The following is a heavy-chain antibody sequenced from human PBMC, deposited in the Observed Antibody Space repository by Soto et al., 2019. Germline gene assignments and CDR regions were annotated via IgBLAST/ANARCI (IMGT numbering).Heavy chain of an antibody. CDR1: GFTFSTYA. J-gene: IGHJ4*02. D-gene: IGHD3-22*01. V-gene: IGHV3-23*01. CDR2: ISGSVTNT. CDR3: AKSGPGSGYYY. Sequence: PGGSLRLSCAASGFTFSTYAMSWVRQAPAKGLEWVSAISGSVTNTYYADSVKGRFTISRDNSKNTLYLQMSSLRADDTAVYYCAKSGPGSGYYYWGQGTVVTVSS.